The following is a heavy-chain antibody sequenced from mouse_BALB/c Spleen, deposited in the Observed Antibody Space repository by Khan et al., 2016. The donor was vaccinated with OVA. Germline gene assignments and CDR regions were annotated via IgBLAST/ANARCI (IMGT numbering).Heavy chain of an antibody. CDR3: ARREKYGYDPSWFAY. D-gene: IGHD2-2*01. CDR1: GYTFTSYW. Sequence: QVQLQQSGAELVRPGASVKLSCKASGYTFTSYWMNWVRQRPGQGLDWIGKINPSDSETHYNQMFKDKATLTVDKSSGTASLQLSSLTSEDSAVYYCARREKYGYDPSWFAYWGQGTLVTVSA. CDR2: INPSDSET. V-gene: IGHV1-61*01. J-gene: IGHJ3*01.